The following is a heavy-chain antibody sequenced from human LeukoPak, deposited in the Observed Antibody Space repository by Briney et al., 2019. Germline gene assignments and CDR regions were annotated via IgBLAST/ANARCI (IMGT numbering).Heavy chain of an antibody. Sequence: PGGSLRLSCAASGFTFSSYWMSWVRQAPGKGLEWVASIKQDGSEKYYADSVKGRFTISRDNAKNSLYLQMNSLRAEDTALYYCAKDPRRGVTNAFDIWGQGTMVTVSS. CDR1: GFTFSSYW. J-gene: IGHJ3*02. D-gene: IGHD3-10*01. V-gene: IGHV3-7*03. CDR2: IKQDGSEK. CDR3: AKDPRRGVTNAFDI.